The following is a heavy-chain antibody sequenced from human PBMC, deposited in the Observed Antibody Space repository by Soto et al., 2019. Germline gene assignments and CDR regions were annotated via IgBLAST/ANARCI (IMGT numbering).Heavy chain of an antibody. CDR3: ARAGHSSSSEGANWFDP. D-gene: IGHD6-6*01. V-gene: IGHV4-31*03. CDR2: IYYSGST. J-gene: IGHJ5*02. CDR1: GGSISSGGYY. Sequence: TLSLTCTFSGGSISSGGYYWSWIRQHPGKGLEWIGYIYYSGSTYYNPSLKSRVTISVDTSKNQFSLNLSSVTAADTAVYYCARAGHSSSSEGANWFDPWGQGTLVTVSS.